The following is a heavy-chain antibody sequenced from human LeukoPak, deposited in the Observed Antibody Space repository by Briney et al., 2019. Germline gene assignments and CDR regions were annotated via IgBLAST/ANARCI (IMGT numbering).Heavy chain of an antibody. CDR2: IYYSGST. J-gene: IGHJ3*02. Sequence: SETLSLTCTVSGGSISSYYWSWIRQPPGKGLEWIGYIYYSGSTNYNPSLKSRVTISVDTSENHFSLKLSSVTAADTAIYFCARAPGAFDIWGQGTMVTVSP. V-gene: IGHV4-59*12. CDR1: GGSISSYY. CDR3: ARAPGAFDI.